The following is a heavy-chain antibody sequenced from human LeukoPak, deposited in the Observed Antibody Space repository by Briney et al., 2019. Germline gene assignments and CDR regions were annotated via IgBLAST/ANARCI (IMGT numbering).Heavy chain of an antibody. CDR1: GGSISGHY. J-gene: IGHJ1*01. Sequence: SETLSLTCTVPGGSISGHYWSWIRQPPGKGLEWIGYIYNSGHTNYNPSLKSRVTISEDTSKNQLSLKLSSVTAADTAVYYCARAAVTTSRYFQHWGQGTLVSVSS. D-gene: IGHD4-17*01. CDR2: IYNSGHT. CDR3: ARAAVTTSRYFQH. V-gene: IGHV4-59*11.